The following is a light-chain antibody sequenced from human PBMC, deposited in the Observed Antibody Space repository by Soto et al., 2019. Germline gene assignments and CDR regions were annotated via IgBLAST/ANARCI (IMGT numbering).Light chain of an antibody. V-gene: IGLV2-14*01. Sequence: QSVLTQPASVSGSPGQSITISCTGTSSDVGGYNYVSWYQQHPGKAPKLMIYEVSNRPSGVSNRFSDSKSGNTASLTISGLQAEDEADYYCSSYTRSSTLVVFGGGTKLTVL. CDR1: SSDVGGYNY. CDR3: SSYTRSSTLVV. J-gene: IGLJ2*01. CDR2: EVS.